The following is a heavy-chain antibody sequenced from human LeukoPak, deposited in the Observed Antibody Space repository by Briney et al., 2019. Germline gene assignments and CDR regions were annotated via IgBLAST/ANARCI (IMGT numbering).Heavy chain of an antibody. D-gene: IGHD3-3*01. Sequence: SETLSLTRTVSGGSISSYYWSWIRQPPGKGLEWIGYIYYSGSTNYNPSLKSRVTISVDTSKNQFSLKLSSVIAADTAVYYCARGPLVRFLEWPTHHYFDYWGQGTLVTVSS. V-gene: IGHV4-59*01. CDR2: IYYSGST. CDR1: GGSISSYY. J-gene: IGHJ4*02. CDR3: ARGPLVRFLEWPTHHYFDY.